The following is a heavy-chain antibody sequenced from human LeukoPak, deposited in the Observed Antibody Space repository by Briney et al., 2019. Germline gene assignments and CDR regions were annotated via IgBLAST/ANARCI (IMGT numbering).Heavy chain of an antibody. J-gene: IGHJ4*02. D-gene: IGHD1-26*01. V-gene: IGHV4-39*01. Sequence: SETLSLTCTVSGASISGSGYYWGWIRQPPGKGLEWIGDIYDSGSTYYNASLQSRVTISIDTSKNQFSLRLSSVTAADTAMYYCAKSGGYGLIDYWGQGTLVTVSS. CDR2: IYDSGST. CDR3: AKSGGYGLIDY. CDR1: GASISGSGYY.